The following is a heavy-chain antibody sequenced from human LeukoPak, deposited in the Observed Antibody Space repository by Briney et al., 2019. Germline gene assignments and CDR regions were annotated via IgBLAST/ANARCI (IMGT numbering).Heavy chain of an antibody. CDR1: GGSISSSSYY. D-gene: IGHD5-18*01. V-gene: IGHV4-39*07. CDR2: IYYSGST. J-gene: IGHJ4*02. CDR3: AREDTAMVPLDY. Sequence: SETLSLTCTVSGGSISSSSYYWGWIRQPPGKGLEWIGSIYYSGSTYYNPSLKSRVTMSLDTSKNQFSLKLSSVTAADTAVYYCAREDTAMVPLDYWGQGTLVTVSS.